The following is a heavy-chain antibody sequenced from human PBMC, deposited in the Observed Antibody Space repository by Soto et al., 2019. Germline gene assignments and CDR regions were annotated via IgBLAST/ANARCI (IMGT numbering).Heavy chain of an antibody. D-gene: IGHD5-12*01. CDR3: ARDRSGYDQTPVY. CDR2: IWYDGNNK. V-gene: IGHV3-33*01. CDR1: GFTFRSYG. Sequence: QVQLVESGGGVVQPGRSLRLSCAASGFTFRSYGMHWVRQAPGKGLEWVAVIWYDGNNKYYADSVKGRFTISRDNSKDKLYLQMNSLRAEDTDVYYCARDRSGYDQTPVYWGQGTMVTVSS. J-gene: IGHJ4*02.